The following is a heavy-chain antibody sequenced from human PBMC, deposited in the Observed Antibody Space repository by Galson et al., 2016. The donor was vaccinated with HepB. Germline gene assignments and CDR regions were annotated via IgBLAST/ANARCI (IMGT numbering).Heavy chain of an antibody. D-gene: IGHD1-26*01. Sequence: SLRLSCAASGFTFSSYAMSWVRQAPGKGLEWVSAISDSAATTYYADSVKGRFTISRDNSKNTLYLQMNSLSAEDTAIYYCAKGSGSLRSAVDYWGQGTLVIVSS. CDR3: AKGSGSLRSAVDY. CDR1: GFTFSSYA. V-gene: IGHV3-23*01. J-gene: IGHJ4*02. CDR2: ISDSAATT.